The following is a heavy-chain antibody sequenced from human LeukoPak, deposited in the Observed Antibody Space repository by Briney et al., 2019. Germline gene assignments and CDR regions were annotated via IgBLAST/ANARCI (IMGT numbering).Heavy chain of an antibody. V-gene: IGHV1-69*05. D-gene: IGHD2-2*01. CDR3: AREGCSSTSCYVWILAGGAFDI. CDR1: GGTFSSYA. Sequence: GSSVKVSCKASGGTFSSYAISWVRQAPGQGLEWMGGIIPIFGTANYAQKFQGRVTITTDESTSTAYMELSSLRSEDTAVYYCAREGCSSTSCYVWILAGGAFDIWGQGTMVTVSS. CDR2: IIPIFGTA. J-gene: IGHJ3*02.